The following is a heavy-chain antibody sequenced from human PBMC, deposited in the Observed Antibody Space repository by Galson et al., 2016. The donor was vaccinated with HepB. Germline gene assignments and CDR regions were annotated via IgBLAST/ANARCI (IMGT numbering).Heavy chain of an antibody. Sequence: SLRLSCAASGFTFSSYPMHWVRQAPGKGLEWVAVISYDGSNKYYADSVKGRFTISRDNSKNTLYLQMNSLRAEDTAVYYCARGTTAMVAYWGQGTLVTVSS. CDR1: GFTFSSYP. CDR2: ISYDGSNK. CDR3: ARGTTAMVAY. J-gene: IGHJ4*02. D-gene: IGHD5-18*01. V-gene: IGHV3-30*04.